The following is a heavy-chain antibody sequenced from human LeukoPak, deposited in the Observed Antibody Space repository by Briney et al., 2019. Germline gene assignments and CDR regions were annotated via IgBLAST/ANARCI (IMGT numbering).Heavy chain of an antibody. CDR2: IRYDGSNK. D-gene: IGHD4-11*01. V-gene: IGHV3-30*02. CDR1: GFTFSSYG. J-gene: IGHJ4*02. CDR3: AKDRVGDYSTFFDY. Sequence: GGSLRLSCAASGFTFSSYGMHWVRQAPGKGLEWVAFIRYDGSNKYYADSVKGRFTISRDNSKNTLYLQMNILRAEDTAVYYCAKDRVGDYSTFFDYWGQGTLVTVSS.